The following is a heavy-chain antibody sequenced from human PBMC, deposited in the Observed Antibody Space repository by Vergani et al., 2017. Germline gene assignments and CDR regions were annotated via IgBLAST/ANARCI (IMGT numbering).Heavy chain of an antibody. V-gene: IGHV4-34*01. J-gene: IGHJ4*02. D-gene: IGHD1-26*01. Sequence: QVQLQQWGAGLLKPSETLSLTCAVYGGSFSGYYWSWIRQPPGKGLEWIGEINHSGSTNYNPSLKSRVTISVDTSKNQFSLKLSSVTAADTAVYYCAREVTTWEENWGQGTLVTVSS. CDR3: AREVTTWEEN. CDR2: INHSGST. CDR1: GGSFSGYY.